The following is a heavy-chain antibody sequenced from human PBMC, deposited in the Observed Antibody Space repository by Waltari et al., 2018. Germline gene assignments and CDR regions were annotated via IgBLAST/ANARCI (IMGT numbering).Heavy chain of an antibody. D-gene: IGHD3-10*01. CDR3: ARGVDPYGSGSYLDF. Sequence: EMQLLESGGGLVQPGGSVRLACAASGFTFNDHAMSWVRQSPGQGLEWVSGISGSGGSTHYADSGKGRFTISRDSSKDTVHLQMNRLRGDDTAVYYCARGVDPYGSGSYLDFWGQGTLVTVSS. CDR2: ISGSGGST. V-gene: IGHV3-23*01. J-gene: IGHJ4*02. CDR1: GFTFNDHA.